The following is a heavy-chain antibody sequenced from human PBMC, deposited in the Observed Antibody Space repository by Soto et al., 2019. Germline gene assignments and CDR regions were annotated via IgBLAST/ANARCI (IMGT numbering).Heavy chain of an antibody. CDR2: INSDGSST. V-gene: IGHV3-74*01. CDR3: ASSLLTPFDY. D-gene: IGHD7-27*01. CDR1: GFTFSSYW. Sequence: EVQLMESGGGLVQPGGSLRLSCAASGFTFSSYWMHWVRQAPGKGLVWVSRINSDGSSTSCADSVKGRFTMSRDNAKNTLFLQMNSLRAEDTAVYYCASSLLTPFDYWGQGTLLTVSS. J-gene: IGHJ4*02.